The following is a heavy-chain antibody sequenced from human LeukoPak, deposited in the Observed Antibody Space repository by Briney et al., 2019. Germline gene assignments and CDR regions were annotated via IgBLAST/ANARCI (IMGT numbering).Heavy chain of an antibody. CDR2: FDPEDGET. CDR1: GYTLTELS. V-gene: IGHV1-24*01. CDR3: ARGVLYYDIQWAPYYYMDV. D-gene: IGHD3-9*01. J-gene: IGHJ6*03. Sequence: ASVKVSCKVSGYTLTELSMHWVRQAPGKGLEWMGGFDPEDGETIYAQKFQGRVTMTEDTSTDTAYMELSSLRSEDTAVYYCARGVLYYDIQWAPYYYMDVWGKGTTVTISS.